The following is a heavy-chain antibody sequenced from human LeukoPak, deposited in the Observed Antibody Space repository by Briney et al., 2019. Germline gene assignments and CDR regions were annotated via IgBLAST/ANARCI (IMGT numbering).Heavy chain of an antibody. CDR3: ARGVGGNSGYWYFDL. D-gene: IGHD4-23*01. Sequence: ASVKVSCKASGGTFSSYAISWVRQAPGQGLEWMGGIIPIFGTANYAQKFQGRVTITADESTSTAYMELSSLRSEDTAVYYCARGVGGNSGYWYFDLWGRGTLVTVSS. J-gene: IGHJ2*01. CDR2: IIPIFGTA. CDR1: GGTFSSYA. V-gene: IGHV1-69*13.